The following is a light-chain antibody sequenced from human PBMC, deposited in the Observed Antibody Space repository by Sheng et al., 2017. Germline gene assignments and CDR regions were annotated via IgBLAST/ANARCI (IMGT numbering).Light chain of an antibody. Sequence: DIVMTQSPDSLAVSLGERATINCKSSQSVLYNSNNKNYLAWYQQRPGQPPKLLIYWASIRESGVPDRFSGSGSGADFTLTISSLQAEDVAVYYCQQYYSIPLTFGGGTKVEIK. J-gene: IGKJ4*01. CDR3: QQYYSIPLT. CDR2: WAS. V-gene: IGKV4-1*01. CDR1: QSVLYNSNNKNY.